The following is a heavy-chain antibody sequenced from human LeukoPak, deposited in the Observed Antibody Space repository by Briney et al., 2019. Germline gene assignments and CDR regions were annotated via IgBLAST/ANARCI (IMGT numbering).Heavy chain of an antibody. J-gene: IGHJ4*02. V-gene: IGHV4-61*02. Sequence: SQTLSLTCTVSGGSISSGSYCRSWLRQPGGKGLEWIGRIYASGSTNYTPSLESRVTQSLDTSKNQFSLKLSSVTAADTAVYYCARATYSGYDWDFDYWGQGTLVTVSS. CDR1: GGSISSGSYC. CDR2: IYASGST. D-gene: IGHD5-12*01. CDR3: ARATYSGYDWDFDY.